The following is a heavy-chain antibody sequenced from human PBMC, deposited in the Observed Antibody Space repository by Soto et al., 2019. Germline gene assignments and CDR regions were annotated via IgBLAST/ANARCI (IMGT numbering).Heavy chain of an antibody. CDR3: ARVRGEYYYDSSGHLFDY. Sequence: SVKVSCKASGGTFSSYAISWVRQAPGQGLEWMGGIIPIFGTANYAQKFQGRVTITADESTSTAYMELSSLRSEDTAVYYCARVRGEYYYDSSGHLFDYWGQGTLVTVSS. V-gene: IGHV1-69*13. CDR2: IIPIFGTA. J-gene: IGHJ4*02. CDR1: GGTFSSYA. D-gene: IGHD3-22*01.